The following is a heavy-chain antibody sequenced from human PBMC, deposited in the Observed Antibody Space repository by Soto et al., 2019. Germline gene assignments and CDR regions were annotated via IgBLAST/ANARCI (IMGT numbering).Heavy chain of an antibody. CDR1: GFTFSSYA. CDR2: ISYDGSNK. V-gene: IGHV3-30-3*01. D-gene: IGHD2-2*01. J-gene: IGHJ6*02. CDR3: ARASRLTGYCSSTSCLPYGMDV. Sequence: PGGSLRLSCAASGFTFSSYAMHWVRQAPGKGPEWVADISYDGSNKYYADSVKGRFTISRDNSKNTLYLQMNSLRAEDTAVYYCARASRLTGYCSSTSCLPYGMDVWGQGTTVTVSS.